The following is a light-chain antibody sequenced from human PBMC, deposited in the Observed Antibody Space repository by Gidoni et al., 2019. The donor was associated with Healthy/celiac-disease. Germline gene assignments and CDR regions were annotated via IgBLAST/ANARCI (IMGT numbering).Light chain of an antibody. CDR1: QDISNY. Sequence: DIQMTQSPSSLSASVGDRVTITCQASQDISNYLNWYQQKPGKAPKLLIYDASNLETGVPSRFSGSGSGTDFTFTISSLQPEDIATYYCQQYDNPEYTFXQXTKLEIK. CDR3: QQYDNPEYT. V-gene: IGKV1-33*01. J-gene: IGKJ2*01. CDR2: DAS.